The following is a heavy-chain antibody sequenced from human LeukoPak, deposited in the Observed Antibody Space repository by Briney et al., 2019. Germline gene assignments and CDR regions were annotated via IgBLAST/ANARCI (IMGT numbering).Heavy chain of an antibody. CDR2: ISAYNGNT. V-gene: IGHV1-18*01. CDR3: ARDPGYYDSSGYYYDDY. D-gene: IGHD3-22*01. Sequence: ASVKVSCKASGYTLTSYGISWVRQAPGQGLEWMGWISAYNGNTNYAQKLQGRVTMTTDTSTSTAYMELRSLRSDDTAVYYCARDPGYYDSSGYYYDDYWGQGTLVTVSS. CDR1: GYTLTSYG. J-gene: IGHJ4*02.